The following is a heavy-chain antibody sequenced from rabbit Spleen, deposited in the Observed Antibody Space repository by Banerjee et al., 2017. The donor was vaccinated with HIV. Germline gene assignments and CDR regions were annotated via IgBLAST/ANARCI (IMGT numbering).Heavy chain of an antibody. V-gene: IGHV1S45*01. Sequence: QEQLEESGGDLVKPGASLTLTCTASGFTISRYYDMCWVRQAPGKGLEWIGCIYTGNVKTYYASWAKGRFTISKASSTTVTLQMTSLTAADTATYFCARWTSSDGYFDLWGPGTLVTVS. CDR2: IYTGNVKT. CDR3: ARWTSSDGYFDL. CDR1: GFTISRYYD. J-gene: IGHJ4*01. D-gene: IGHD1-1*01.